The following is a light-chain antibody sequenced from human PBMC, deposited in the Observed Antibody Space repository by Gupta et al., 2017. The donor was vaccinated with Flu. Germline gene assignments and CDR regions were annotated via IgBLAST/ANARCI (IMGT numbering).Light chain of an antibody. J-gene: IGKJ4*01. V-gene: IGKV1-17*01. CDR2: AAS. CDR1: QGIRHD. Sequence: GDRVTITCRASQGIRHDLGWYQQKPGKAPTRLIYAASSLQSGVPSRFSGSGSGTEFTLTISSLQPEDFATYYFLQHNSYPLTFGGGTKVEIK. CDR3: LQHNSYPLT.